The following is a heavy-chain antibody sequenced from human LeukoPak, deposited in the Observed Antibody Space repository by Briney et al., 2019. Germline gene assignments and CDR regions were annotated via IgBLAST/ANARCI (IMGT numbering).Heavy chain of an antibody. CDR1: GYTFIDYY. D-gene: IGHD2-2*01. J-gene: IGHJ4*01. CDR3: ARSTAPCTSCLPFDF. V-gene: IGHV1-2*02. CDR2: INPNSGGT. Sequence: GASVMVSCKASGYTFIDYYIHWLRQAPGLGLEWMGWINPNSGGTNYAPKFQGLVTMSSDTSITTAYMELSRMISDDTAVSYYARSTAPCTSCLPFDFWGQGTMVTVSS.